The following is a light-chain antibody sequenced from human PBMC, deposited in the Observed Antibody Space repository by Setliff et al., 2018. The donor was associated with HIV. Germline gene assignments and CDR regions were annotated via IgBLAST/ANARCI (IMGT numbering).Light chain of an antibody. CDR3: CSHAGFNNYV. Sequence: ALAQPPSASGSPGQSVTTSCTGTTSDVGGYSSVSWYQQHPGKAPKLMIYEVSKRPSGVPDRFSGSKSGNTASLTVSGLQAEDEADYYCCSHAGFNNYVFGTGTKVTVL. J-gene: IGLJ1*01. CDR1: TSDVGGYSS. CDR2: EVS. V-gene: IGLV2-8*01.